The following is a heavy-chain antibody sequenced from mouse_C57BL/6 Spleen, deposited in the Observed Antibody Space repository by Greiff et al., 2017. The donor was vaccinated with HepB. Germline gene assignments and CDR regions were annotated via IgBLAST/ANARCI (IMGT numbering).Heavy chain of an antibody. CDR1: GYTFTSYW. J-gene: IGHJ2*01. D-gene: IGHD1-1*01. V-gene: IGHV1-59*01. CDR2: IDPSDSYT. Sequence: VQLQQPGAELVRPGTSVKLSCKASGYTFTSYWMHWVKQRPGQGLEWIGVIDPSDSYTNYNQKFKGKATLTVDTSSSTAYMQLSSLTSEDSAVYYCARYYYGSSRYFDYWGQGTTLTVSS. CDR3: ARYYYGSSRYFDY.